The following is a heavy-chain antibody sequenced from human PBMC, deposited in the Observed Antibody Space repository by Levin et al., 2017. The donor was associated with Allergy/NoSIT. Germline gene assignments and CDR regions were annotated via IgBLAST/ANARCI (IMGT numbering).Heavy chain of an antibody. CDR1: GFTFDDYA. CDR2: ISSNSGAI. Sequence: GGSLRLSCAASGFTFDDYAMHWVRQAPGKGLEWVSGISSNSGAIDYADSVKGRFTISRDNGNNFLYLQMNSLRADDTAFYYCAKDMGDYWYFDLWGRGTLVTVSS. D-gene: IGHD1-26*01. J-gene: IGHJ2*01. V-gene: IGHV3-9*01. CDR3: AKDMGDYWYFDL.